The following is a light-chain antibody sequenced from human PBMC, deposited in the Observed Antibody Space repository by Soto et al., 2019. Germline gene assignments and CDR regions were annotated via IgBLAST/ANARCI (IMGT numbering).Light chain of an antibody. CDR1: QSVSSN. Sequence: EIVMTQSPATLSVSPGERATLSCRASQSVSSNLAWYQQKPGQAPRLLIYGASTSATGIPARFSGSGSGTEFTLTISSLQSEDFAVYYWQQYNNWPHTFGQGTKLEIK. CDR3: QQYNNWPHT. J-gene: IGKJ2*01. V-gene: IGKV3-15*01. CDR2: GAS.